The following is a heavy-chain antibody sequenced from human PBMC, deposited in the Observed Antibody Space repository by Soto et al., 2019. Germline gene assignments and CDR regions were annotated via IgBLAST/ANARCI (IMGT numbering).Heavy chain of an antibody. CDR3: ARITIFGVVPPYYYYGMDV. CDR1: GGTFSSYA. V-gene: IGHV1-69*13. D-gene: IGHD3-3*01. J-gene: IGHJ6*02. CDR2: IIPIFGTA. Sequence: EASVKVSCKASGGTFSSYAISWVRQAPGQGLEWMGGIIPIFGTANYAQKFQGRVTITADESTSTAYMELSSLRSEDTAVYYCARITIFGVVPPYYYYGMDVWGQGTTVTVS.